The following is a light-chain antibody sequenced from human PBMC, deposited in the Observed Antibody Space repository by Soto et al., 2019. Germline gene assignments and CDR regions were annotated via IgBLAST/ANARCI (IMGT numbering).Light chain of an antibody. CDR2: EVN. CDR3: CSSGGSPTYV. J-gene: IGLJ1*01. CDR1: SSDVGGHNY. V-gene: IGLV2-8*01. Sequence: QSVLTQSPSASGSPGQSVTISCTGTSSDVGGHNYVSWYQHHPGKAPKLIIYEVNKRPSGVSNRFSGSKSGNTASLTISGLKVEDEADYYCCSSGGSPTYVFGTGTKLTVL.